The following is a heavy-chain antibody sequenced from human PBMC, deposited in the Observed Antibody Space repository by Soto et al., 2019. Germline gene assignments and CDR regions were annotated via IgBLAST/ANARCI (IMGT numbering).Heavy chain of an antibody. CDR2: IYYSGST. CDR1: GGSISSSSYY. V-gene: IGHV4-39*01. J-gene: IGHJ6*04. Sequence: SETLSLTCTVSGGSISSSSYYWGWIRQPPGKGLEWIGSIYYSGSTYYNPSLKSRVTISVDTSKNQFSLKLSSVTAADTAVYYCARRPSGLDVWGKGTTVTVSS. CDR3: ARRPSGLDV. D-gene: IGHD1-26*01.